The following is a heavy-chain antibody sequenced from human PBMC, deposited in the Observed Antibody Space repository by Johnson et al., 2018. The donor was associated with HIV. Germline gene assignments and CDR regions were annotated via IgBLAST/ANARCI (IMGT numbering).Heavy chain of an antibody. V-gene: IGHV3-15*01. D-gene: IGHD3-22*01. Sequence: EVQLVESGGGLVQPGGSLRLSCAASGFTFSNAWMSWVRQAPGKGLEWVGRIKSKTDGGTTDYAAPVKGRFTISRDDSKNTLYLQMNSLKTEDTAVYYCTICITMIVVVTTYACDIWGQGTMVTVSS. J-gene: IGHJ3*02. CDR1: GFTFSNAW. CDR3: TICITMIVVVTTYACDI. CDR2: IKSKTDGGTT.